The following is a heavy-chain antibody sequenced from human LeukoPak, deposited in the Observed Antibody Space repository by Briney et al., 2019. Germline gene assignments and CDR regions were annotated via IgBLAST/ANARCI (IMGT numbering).Heavy chain of an antibody. V-gene: IGHV3-48*03. J-gene: IGHJ3*02. CDR1: GFTFSSYE. CDR3: ARTWGSSSWYPDAFDI. Sequence: GGSLRLSCAASGFTFSSYEMNWVRQAPGKGLEWVSYISSSGSTIYYADSVKGRFTISRDNAKNSLYLQMYSLRAEDTAVYYCARTWGSSSWYPDAFDIWGQGTMVTVSS. D-gene: IGHD6-13*01. CDR2: ISSSGSTI.